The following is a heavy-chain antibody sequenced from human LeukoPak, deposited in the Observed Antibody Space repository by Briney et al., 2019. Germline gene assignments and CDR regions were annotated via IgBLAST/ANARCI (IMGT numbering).Heavy chain of an antibody. D-gene: IGHD2-2*01. J-gene: IGHJ4*02. CDR1: GGYISSYY. CDR2: IFNSGST. CDR3: ALGDCSSTSCYVFDY. Sequence: SETLSLTCTVSGGYISSYYWSWIRQPPGKGLEWIGYIFNSGSTNYNPSLKNRVTISVDTSKNQFSLKLSSVTAADTAVYFCALGDCSSTSCYVFDYWGQGTLATVSS. V-gene: IGHV4-59*01.